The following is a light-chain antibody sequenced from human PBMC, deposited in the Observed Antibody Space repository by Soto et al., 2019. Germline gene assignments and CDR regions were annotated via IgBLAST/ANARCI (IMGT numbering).Light chain of an antibody. Sequence: EVVMTQSPATLSVSPGESATLSCRASQSVISTLAWYQQKPGQAPRLLIYGASSRATGVPDRFSGSGSGTEFTLTISSLQSEDSAFYYCQQYNNWPPWTFGGGTKVEIK. CDR2: GAS. J-gene: IGKJ4*01. CDR3: QQYNNWPPWT. CDR1: QSVIST. V-gene: IGKV3-15*01.